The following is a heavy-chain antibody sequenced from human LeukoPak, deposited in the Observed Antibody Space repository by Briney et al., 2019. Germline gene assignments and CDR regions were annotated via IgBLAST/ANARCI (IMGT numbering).Heavy chain of an antibody. CDR1: GFTFSSYG. Sequence: GSLRLSCAASGFTFSSYGMHWVRQAPGKGLEWIGEINHSGSTNYNPSLKSRVTISVDKSKNQFSLKLSSVTAADTAVYYCAKSIAAATRFDYWGQGTLVTVSS. CDR3: AKSIAAATRFDY. D-gene: IGHD6-13*01. J-gene: IGHJ4*02. V-gene: IGHV4-34*08. CDR2: INHSGST.